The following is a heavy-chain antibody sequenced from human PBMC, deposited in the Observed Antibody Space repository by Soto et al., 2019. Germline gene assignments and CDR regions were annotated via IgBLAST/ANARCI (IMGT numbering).Heavy chain of an antibody. V-gene: IGHV3-74*01. J-gene: IGHJ4*02. CDR2: INSDETII. D-gene: IGHD2-21*02. CDR3: ACFECGRTAVVTAMEANGY. Sequence: VQLVASGGGLVQPGGSLRLSCAASGFTFSNYRMHWVRQGPGKGLVWVSRINSDETIISYADSVKGRFTISRDNAKNTLYLQMSSLRVEDTALYYCACFECGRTAVVTAMEANGYWGQGTLVTVSS. CDR1: GFTFSNYR.